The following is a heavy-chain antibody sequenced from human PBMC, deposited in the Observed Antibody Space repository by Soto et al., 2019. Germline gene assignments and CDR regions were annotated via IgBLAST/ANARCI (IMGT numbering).Heavy chain of an antibody. D-gene: IGHD2-2*01. CDR3: ARDLRGSRTSRPWNYYGLDV. CDR1: GGSVSSSVHY. CDR2: IYYSGST. V-gene: IGHV4-61*08. Sequence: KPSETLSLTCAVSGGSVSSSVHYWSWIRQPPGKGLEWIGNIYYSGSTNYNPSLKSRVIISVDTSKNQFSLKLSSVTAADTAVYYCARDLRGSRTSRPWNYYGLDVWGQGTTVTVSS. J-gene: IGHJ6*02.